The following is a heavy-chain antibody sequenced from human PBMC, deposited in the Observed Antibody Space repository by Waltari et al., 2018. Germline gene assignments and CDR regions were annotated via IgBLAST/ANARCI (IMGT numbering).Heavy chain of an antibody. V-gene: IGHV1-69*13. Sequence: QVQLVQSGAEVKTPGSSVKVYCKASGGTFSSYALSGVRQAPGQGLEWMGGIIPIFGTANYAQKFQGRVTITADESTSTAYMELSSLRSEDTAVYYCASFESPRGFNWGQGTLVTVSS. CDR1: GGTFSSYA. D-gene: IGHD3-22*01. J-gene: IGHJ4*02. CDR2: IIPIFGTA. CDR3: ASFESPRGFN.